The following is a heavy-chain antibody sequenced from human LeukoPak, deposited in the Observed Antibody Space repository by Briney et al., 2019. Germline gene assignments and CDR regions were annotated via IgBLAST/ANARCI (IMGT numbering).Heavy chain of an antibody. CDR3: ARHVGIVGATSGDDAFDI. V-gene: IGHV4-39*01. J-gene: IGHJ3*02. D-gene: IGHD1-26*01. CDR1: GGSISSSSYY. Sequence: SETLSLTCTVSGGSISSSSYYWGWIRQPPGKGLEWIGSIYYSGSTYYNPSLKSRVTISVDTSKNQFSLKLSSVTAADTAVYYCARHVGIVGATSGDDAFDIWGQGTMVTVSS. CDR2: IYYSGST.